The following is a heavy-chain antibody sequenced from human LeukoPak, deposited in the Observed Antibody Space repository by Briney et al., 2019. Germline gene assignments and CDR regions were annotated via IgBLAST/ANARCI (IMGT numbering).Heavy chain of an antibody. V-gene: IGHV3-7*01. CDR2: IKPDGSET. CDR3: ATAVSVAGDS. Sequence: GGSLRLSCAASGFIFSTNWMSWFRQAPGKGLEWVAHIKPDGSETYYVDSVKGRFTISRDNAKNSLYLQMYSLRADDSAVYYCATAVSVAGDSWGQGTLVTVSS. J-gene: IGHJ5*01. CDR1: GFIFSTNW. D-gene: IGHD6-19*01.